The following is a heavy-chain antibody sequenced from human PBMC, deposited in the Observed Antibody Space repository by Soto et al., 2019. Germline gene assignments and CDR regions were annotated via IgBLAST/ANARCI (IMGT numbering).Heavy chain of an antibody. D-gene: IGHD1-26*01. Sequence: QVQLVESGGGVVQPGRSLRLSCAASGFTFGAYTMHWVRQPPGKGLEWVAVISYDGNNERYTDPVRGRFTVSRDKSKSTLSVQVTSLKSEETAVYSCARDGYRGRSDGFDIWGQGTMVTVSS. V-gene: IGHV3-30-3*01. CDR1: GFTFGAYT. CDR3: ARDGYRGRSDGFDI. J-gene: IGHJ3*02. CDR2: ISYDGNNE.